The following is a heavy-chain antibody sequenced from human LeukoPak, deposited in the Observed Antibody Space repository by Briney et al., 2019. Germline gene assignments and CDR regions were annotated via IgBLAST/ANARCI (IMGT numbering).Heavy chain of an antibody. CDR1: GFTFSSYG. Sequence: GGSLRLSCAASGFTFSSYGMHWVRQAPGKGLEWVAFIRYDGSNKYYADSVKGRFTISRDNSKNTLYLQMNSLRADDTAVYYCAKDDYDSSGYTKRPLDYWGQGTLVTVSS. J-gene: IGHJ4*02. CDR2: IRYDGSNK. V-gene: IGHV3-30*02. D-gene: IGHD3-22*01. CDR3: AKDDYDSSGYTKRPLDY.